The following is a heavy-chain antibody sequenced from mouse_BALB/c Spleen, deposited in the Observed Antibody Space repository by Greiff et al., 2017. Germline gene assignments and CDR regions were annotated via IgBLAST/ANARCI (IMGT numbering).Heavy chain of an antibody. Sequence: VQLQQSGAELVKPGASVKLSCTASGFNIKDTYMHWVKQRPEQGLEWIGRIDPANGNTKYDPKFQGKATITADTSSNTAYLQLSSLTSEDTAVYYCAPIYYGNYEGYAMDDWGQGTSVTVSS. CDR3: APIYYGNYEGYAMDD. D-gene: IGHD2-1*01. CDR2: IDPANGNT. CDR1: GFNIKDTY. J-gene: IGHJ4*01. V-gene: IGHV14-3*02.